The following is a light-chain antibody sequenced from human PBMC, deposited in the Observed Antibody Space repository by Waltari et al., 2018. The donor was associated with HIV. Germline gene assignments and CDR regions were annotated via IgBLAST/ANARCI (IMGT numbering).Light chain of an antibody. CDR3: AAWDDSLSRPV. V-gene: IGLV1-47*01. CDR2: RNN. J-gene: IGLJ3*02. Sequence: QSVLTQPPSASGTPGQRVTISCSGSSSNIGTFYVYWYQQLPGTAPKLLIYRNNRRPSGGPDRFSGSKSGTSASLAISGLRSEDEADYYCAAWDDSLSRPVFGGGTKLTVL. CDR1: SSNIGTFY.